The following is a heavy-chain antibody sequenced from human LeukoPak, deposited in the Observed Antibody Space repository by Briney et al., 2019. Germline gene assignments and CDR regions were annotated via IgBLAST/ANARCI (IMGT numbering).Heavy chain of an antibody. CDR2: IYSGGST. V-gene: IGHV3-66*01. J-gene: IGHJ4*02. D-gene: IGHD3-9*01. CDR3: ARDGRYFDWLLSFDY. Sequence: PGGSLRLSCAASGFTFSDHYMSWVRQAPGKGLEWVSVIYSGGSTYYADSVKGRFTISRDNSKNTLYLQMNSLRAEDTAVYYCARDGRYFDWLLSFDYWGQGTLVTVSS. CDR1: GFTFSDHY.